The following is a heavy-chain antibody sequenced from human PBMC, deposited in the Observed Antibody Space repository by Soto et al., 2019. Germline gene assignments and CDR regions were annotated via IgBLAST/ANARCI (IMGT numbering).Heavy chain of an antibody. CDR2: INHSGST. D-gene: IGHD2-2*02. CDR3: ARGWVYCSSTSCYTDYYYGMDV. J-gene: IGHJ6*02. V-gene: IGHV4-34*01. Sequence: SETLSLTCAVYGGSFSGYYWSWIRQPPGKGLEWIGEINHSGSTNYNPSLKSRVTISVDTSKNQFSLKLSSVTAADTAVYYCARGWVYCSSTSCYTDYYYGMDVWGQGTTGTV. CDR1: GGSFSGYY.